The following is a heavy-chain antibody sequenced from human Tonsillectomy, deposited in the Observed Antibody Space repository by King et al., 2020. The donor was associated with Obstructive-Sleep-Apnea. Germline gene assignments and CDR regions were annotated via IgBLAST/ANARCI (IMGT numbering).Heavy chain of an antibody. V-gene: IGHV2-70*01. CDR3: ARFGFWSGYGYYGLDV. Sequence: TLQESGPALVKPTQTLTLTCTFSGFSLSTSGMCVSWIRQPPGKALEWLALIDWDDDKYYSTSLKTRLTISKDTSKNQVVLTMTDMDAVDTATYYCARFGFWSGYGYYGLDVWGQGTTVTVSS. CDR1: GFSLSTSGMC. J-gene: IGHJ6*02. CDR2: IDWDDDK. D-gene: IGHD3-3*01.